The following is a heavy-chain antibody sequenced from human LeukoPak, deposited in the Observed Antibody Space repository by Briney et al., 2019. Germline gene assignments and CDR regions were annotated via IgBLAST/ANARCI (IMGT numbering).Heavy chain of an antibody. D-gene: IGHD3-10*01. CDR2: ISGSGGST. V-gene: IGHV3-23*01. J-gene: IGHJ4*02. Sequence: GSLRLSCAASGFTFSSYAMSWVRQAPGKGLEWVSAISGSGGSTYYAGSVKGRFTISRDNSKNTLYLQMNSLRAEDTAVYYCAKARPGLWFGEPPYFDYWGQGTLVTVSS. CDR3: AKARPGLWFGEPPYFDY. CDR1: GFTFSSYA.